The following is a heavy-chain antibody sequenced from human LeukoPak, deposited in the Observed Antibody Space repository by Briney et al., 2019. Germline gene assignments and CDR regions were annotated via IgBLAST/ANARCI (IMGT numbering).Heavy chain of an antibody. CDR3: AKRSDYDFLTGWKGPPPHMDV. Sequence: GGSLRLSCAASGFTFSSYAMTWVRQAPGKGLEWVSLIGGSGGSTYYADSVKGRFTISRDNSKNTLYLLMNSLRAEDTAVYFCAKRSDYDFLTGWKGPPPHMDVWGQGTTVTVSS. CDR2: IGGSGGST. V-gene: IGHV3-23*01. D-gene: IGHD3-9*01. J-gene: IGHJ6*02. CDR1: GFTFSSYA.